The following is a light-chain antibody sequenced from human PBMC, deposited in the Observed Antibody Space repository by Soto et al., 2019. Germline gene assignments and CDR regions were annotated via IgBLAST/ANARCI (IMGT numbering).Light chain of an antibody. CDR2: ENS. Sequence: SSELTQSPSVSVSPGQTASITYSGDKLENRYACWYQQKPGQSPVVVIYENSERPSGIPERFSASKSGNTATLTISGTQAMDEADYYCQAWDTSTVVFGGGTKLTVL. J-gene: IGLJ2*01. CDR1: KLENRY. CDR3: QAWDTSTVV. V-gene: IGLV3-1*01.